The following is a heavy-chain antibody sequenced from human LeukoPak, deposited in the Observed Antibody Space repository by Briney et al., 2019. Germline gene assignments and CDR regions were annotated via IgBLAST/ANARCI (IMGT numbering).Heavy chain of an antibody. V-gene: IGHV3-23*01. CDR3: AKAELVVVAATLFGY. Sequence: TGGSLRLSCVASGFTFNNYGMNWVRQAPGKGLEWVSAISGSGGSTYYADSVKGRFTISRDNSKNTLYLQMNSLRAEDTAVYYCAKAELVVVAATLFGYWGQGTLVTVSS. CDR2: ISGSGGST. D-gene: IGHD2-15*01. CDR1: GFTFNNYG. J-gene: IGHJ4*02.